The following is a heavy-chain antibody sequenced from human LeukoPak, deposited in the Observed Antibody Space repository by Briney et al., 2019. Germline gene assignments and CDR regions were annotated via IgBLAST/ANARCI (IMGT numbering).Heavy chain of an antibody. CDR1: GFTLTNYA. J-gene: IGHJ4*02. CDR2: ISYAGTNK. CDR3: ARGGYYYDTTGSPGDY. V-gene: IGHV3-30-3*01. D-gene: IGHD3-22*01. Sequence: ETSLRLSCVVSGFTLTNYALHWVRQAPGKGLEWVAVISYAGTNKYYADSVKGRFTISRDISKNTVYLHMDSLRDEDTAVYFCARGGYYYDTTGSPGDYWGQGTLVTVS.